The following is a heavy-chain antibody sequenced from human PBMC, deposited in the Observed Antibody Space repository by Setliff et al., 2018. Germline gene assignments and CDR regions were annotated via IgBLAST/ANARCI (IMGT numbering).Heavy chain of an antibody. V-gene: IGHV5-51*01. Sequence: PGASLKISCQGSGYSFSNFWIGWVRQMPGKGPEWMRIIYPGDSDAKYRPSFQGQVTISADKYINTAYLQWSSLKASDTAIYYCARWDCSGDNCQSGFDYWGQGTRVTVSS. D-gene: IGHD2-15*01. J-gene: IGHJ4*02. CDR1: GYSFSNFW. CDR3: ARWDCSGDNCQSGFDY. CDR2: IYPGDSDA.